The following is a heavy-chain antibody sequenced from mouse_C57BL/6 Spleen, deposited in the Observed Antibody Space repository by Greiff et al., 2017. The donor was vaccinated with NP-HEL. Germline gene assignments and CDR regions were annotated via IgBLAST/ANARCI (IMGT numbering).Heavy chain of an antibody. CDR3: ARFYDYDYWYFDV. V-gene: IGHV1-61*01. CDR1: GYTFTSYW. CDR2: IYPSDSET. Sequence: VQLQQPGAELVRPGSSVKLSCKASGYTFTSYWMDWVKQRPGQGLEWIGNIYPSDSETHYNQKFKDKATLTVDKSSSTAYMQLSSLTSEDSAVYYCARFYDYDYWYFDVWGTGTTVTVSS. D-gene: IGHD2-4*01. J-gene: IGHJ1*03.